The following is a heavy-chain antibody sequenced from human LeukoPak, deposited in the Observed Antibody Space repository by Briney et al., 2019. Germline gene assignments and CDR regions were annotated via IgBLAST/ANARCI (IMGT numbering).Heavy chain of an antibody. D-gene: IGHD3-10*01. Sequence: GGSLRLSCAASGFTFSNYAMHWVRQAPGKGLVWVAFIRYDGGNAYYVDSVKDRFSISRDNSKDTLYLQMNGLRPEDTAVYFCAKGDYYGSGLDYWGQGAPVTVSS. CDR1: GFTFSNYA. CDR3: AKGDYYGSGLDY. V-gene: IGHV3-30*02. J-gene: IGHJ4*02. CDR2: IRYDGGNA.